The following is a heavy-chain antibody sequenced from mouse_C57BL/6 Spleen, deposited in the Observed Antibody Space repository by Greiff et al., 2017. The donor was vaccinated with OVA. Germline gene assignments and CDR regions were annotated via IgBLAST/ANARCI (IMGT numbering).Heavy chain of an antibody. CDR1: GYSITSGYY. J-gene: IGHJ3*01. CDR2: ISYDGSN. D-gene: IGHD2-5*01. CDR3: AREDYSNFFFAY. Sequence: EVQVVESGPGLVKPSQSLSLTCSVTGYSITSGYYWNWIRQFPGNKLEWMGYISYDGSNNYNPSLKNRISITRDTSKNQFFLKLNSVTTEDTATYYCAREDYSNFFFAYWGQGTLVTVSA. V-gene: IGHV3-6*01.